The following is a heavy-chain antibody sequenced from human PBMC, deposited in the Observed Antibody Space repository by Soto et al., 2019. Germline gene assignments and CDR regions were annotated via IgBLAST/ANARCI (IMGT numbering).Heavy chain of an antibody. J-gene: IGHJ3*02. CDR1: GYPVTAYY. CDR2: INPATGAA. V-gene: IGHV1-2*02. D-gene: IGHD3-3*01. CDR3: ARGGGVGVAGSAAFDM. Sequence: QLHLVQSGAVVKKPGASVTVSCSASGYPVTAYYMHWVRQAPGRGLEWMGGINPATGAAKYTQTFQGRVTITRDTSTRKGFMELSGLTSEDTAVFYCARGGGVGVAGSAAFDMWGQGTLVTVSS.